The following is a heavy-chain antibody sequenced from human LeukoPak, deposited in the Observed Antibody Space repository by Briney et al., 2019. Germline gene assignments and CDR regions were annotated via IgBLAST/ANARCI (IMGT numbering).Heavy chain of an antibody. CDR3: AKGEQQLGEPDY. CDR2: ISSSSSYI. V-gene: IGHV3-21*04. CDR1: GFTFSSYS. D-gene: IGHD6-13*01. Sequence: PGGSLRLSCAASGFTFSSYSMNWVRQAPGKGLEWVSSISSSSSYIYYADSVRGRFTISRDNAKNSLYLQMNSLRTEDTALYYCAKGEQQLGEPDYWGQGTLVTVSS. J-gene: IGHJ4*02.